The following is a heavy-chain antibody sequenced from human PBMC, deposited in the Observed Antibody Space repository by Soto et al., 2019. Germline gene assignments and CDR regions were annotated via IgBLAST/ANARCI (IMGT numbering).Heavy chain of an antibody. D-gene: IGHD6-13*01. CDR1: GGSFSGYY. V-gene: IGHV4-34*01. CDR2: INDSGGT. J-gene: IGHJ4*02. CDR3: ARGRKGFSSSCYVD. Sequence: SETLSLTCAVYGGSFSGYYWTWIRQPPGKGLEWIGEINDSGGTDYNPSLKSRVTISLDTSKNQLSLELSSVTAADTAVYYCARGRKGFSSSCYVDWGQGTLVTVSS.